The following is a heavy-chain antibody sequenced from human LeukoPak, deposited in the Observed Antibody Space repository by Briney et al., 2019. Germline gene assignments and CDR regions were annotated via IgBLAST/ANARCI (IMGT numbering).Heavy chain of an antibody. V-gene: IGHV1-8*01. CDR1: GYTFTSYD. CDR3: ARGNEAGLCLLPGY. J-gene: IGHJ4*02. D-gene: IGHD3-22*01. Sequence: ASVKVSCKASGYTFTSYDINWVRQASGRGLEWMGWMNPNSGNTGYAQKFQGRVTMTRNTSISTAYMELSSLRSEDTAVYYCARGNEAGLCLLPGYWGQGTLVTVSS. CDR2: MNPNSGNT.